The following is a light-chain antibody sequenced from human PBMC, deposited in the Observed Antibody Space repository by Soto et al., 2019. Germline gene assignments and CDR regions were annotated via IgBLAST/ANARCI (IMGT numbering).Light chain of an antibody. CDR1: QGISSY. V-gene: IGKV1-8*01. Sequence: AIRMTQSPSSLSASTGDRVTITCRASQGISSYLAWYQQKPGKAPKLLIYAASTLQSGVPSRFSGSGSGTDFTLTISCLQSEDFATYYCQQYYSYPRLTFGGETKVEIK. J-gene: IGKJ4*01. CDR2: AAS. CDR3: QQYYSYPRLT.